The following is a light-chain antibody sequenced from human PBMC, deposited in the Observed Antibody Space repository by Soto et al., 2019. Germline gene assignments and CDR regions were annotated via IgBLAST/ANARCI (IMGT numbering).Light chain of an antibody. Sequence: AIRMTQSPSSFSASTGDRVTITSRASQGISSYLAWYQQKPGEAPKLLIYAASTLQSGVPSRFSCSGSGTDFALTISSLQAEDFAADYCRQYYSYSPWTFGQGTKVEIK. J-gene: IGKJ1*01. CDR1: QGISSY. V-gene: IGKV1-8*01. CDR3: RQYYSYSPWT. CDR2: AAS.